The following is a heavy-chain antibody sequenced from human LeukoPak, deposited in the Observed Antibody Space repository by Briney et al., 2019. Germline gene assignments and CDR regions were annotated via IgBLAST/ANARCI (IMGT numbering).Heavy chain of an antibody. J-gene: IGHJ6*03. CDR3: ARVHPAVAGDYYYYMDV. Sequence: GASVKVSCKASGYTFTGYYMHWVRQAPGQGLEWMGWINPNSGGTNYARKFQGRVTMTRDTSISTAYMELSRLRSDDTAVYYCARVHPAVAGDYYYYMDVWGKGTTVTVSS. CDR1: GYTFTGYY. CDR2: INPNSGGT. D-gene: IGHD6-19*01. V-gene: IGHV1-2*02.